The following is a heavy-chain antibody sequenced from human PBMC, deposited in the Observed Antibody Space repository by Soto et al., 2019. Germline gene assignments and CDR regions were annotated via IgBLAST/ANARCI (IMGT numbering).Heavy chain of an antibody. V-gene: IGHV1-18*04. CDR1: GYTFTSYG. CDR2: ISAYNGNT. CDR3: ARESFPYDFWSGYYNWFDP. D-gene: IGHD3-3*01. J-gene: IGHJ5*02. Sequence: ASVKVSCKASGYTFTSYGISWVRQAPGQGLEWMGWISAYNGNTNYAQKLQGRVTMTTDTSTSTAYMELRSLRSDDTAVYYCARESFPYDFWSGYYNWFDPWGQGTLVTVS.